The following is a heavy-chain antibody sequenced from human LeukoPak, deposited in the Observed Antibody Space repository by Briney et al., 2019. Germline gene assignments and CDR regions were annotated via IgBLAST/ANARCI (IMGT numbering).Heavy chain of an antibody. J-gene: IGHJ4*02. CDR3: ARDRVLRYFDWLFHFDY. D-gene: IGHD3-9*01. CDR2: ISSSSSTI. CDR1: GFTFSSYS. Sequence: GGSLRLSCAASGFTFSSYSMNWGRQARGKGLEWVSYISSSSSTIYYADSVKGRFTISRDNAKNSLYLQMNSLRDEDTAVYYCARDRVLRYFDWLFHFDYWGQGTLVTVSS. V-gene: IGHV3-48*02.